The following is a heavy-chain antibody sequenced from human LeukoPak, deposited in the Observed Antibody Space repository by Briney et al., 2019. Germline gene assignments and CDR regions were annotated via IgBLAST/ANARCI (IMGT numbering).Heavy chain of an antibody. Sequence: ASVKVSCKASGFTFTSSAVQWVRQARGQRLEWIGWIVVGSGNTKYAQNFQERVTITRDMSTSTAYMELSSLRSEDTAVYYCVADFDLVGVIDFDYWGQGTLVTVSS. CDR3: VADFDLVGVIDFDY. V-gene: IGHV1-58*01. D-gene: IGHD1-26*01. CDR1: GFTFTSSA. J-gene: IGHJ4*02. CDR2: IVVGSGNT.